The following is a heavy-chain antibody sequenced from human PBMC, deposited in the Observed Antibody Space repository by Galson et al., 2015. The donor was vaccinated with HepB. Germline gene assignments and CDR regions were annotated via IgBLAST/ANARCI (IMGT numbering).Heavy chain of an antibody. V-gene: IGHV1-46*01. CDR3: ARQGFGDPGAFDI. J-gene: IGHJ3*02. Sequence: SVKVSCKASGYTFTSYYMHWVRQAPGQGLEWMGIINPSGGSTSYARKFQGRVTMTRDTSTSTVYMELSSLRSEDTAVYYCARQGFGDPGAFDIWGQGTMVTVSS. CDR2: INPSGGST. CDR1: GYTFTSYY. D-gene: IGHD4-17*01.